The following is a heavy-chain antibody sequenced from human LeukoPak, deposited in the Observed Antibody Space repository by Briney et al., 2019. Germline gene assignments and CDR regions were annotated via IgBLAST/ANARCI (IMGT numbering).Heavy chain of an antibody. CDR2: VSHSGDT. J-gene: IGHJ3*02. Sequence: SETPSLTCTVSVISINGYHWSWIRQPPGKGLEWIGYVSHSGDTNYNPSLKSRVTISMDRSKNQFSLKLSSVTAADTAVYYCARDLADSGAFDIWGQGTMVTVSS. CDR1: VISINGYH. V-gene: IGHV4-59*01. D-gene: IGHD6-19*01. CDR3: ARDLADSGAFDI.